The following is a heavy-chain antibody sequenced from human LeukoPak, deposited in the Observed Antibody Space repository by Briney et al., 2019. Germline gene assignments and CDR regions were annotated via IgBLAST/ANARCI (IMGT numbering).Heavy chain of an antibody. D-gene: IGHD3-3*01. CDR3: ARSDYDFWSGSERSAGENWFDP. J-gene: IGHJ5*02. Sequence: PSETLSLTCTVSGGSISSYYWSWIRQPPGKGLQWIGYIYYSGSTNYNPSLKSRVTISVDTSKNQFSLKLSSVTAADTAVYYCARSDYDFWSGSERSAGENWFDPWGQGTLVTVSS. CDR2: IYYSGST. V-gene: IGHV4-59*01. CDR1: GGSISSYY.